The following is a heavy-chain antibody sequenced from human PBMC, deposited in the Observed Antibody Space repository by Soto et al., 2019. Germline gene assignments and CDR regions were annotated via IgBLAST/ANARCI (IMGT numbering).Heavy chain of an antibody. CDR1: GFTFSSYA. CDR3: ARETTVVVPEASYGMDV. CDR2: ISGSGGST. J-gene: IGHJ6*02. V-gene: IGHV3-23*01. D-gene: IGHD2-2*01. Sequence: EVQLLESGGGLVQPGGSLRLSCAASGFTFSSYAMSWVRQAPGKGLEWVSVISGSGGSTDYADSVKGRFTISRDNSKNTLYLQMNSLRAEDTAVYFCARETTVVVPEASYGMDVWGQGTTVTVSS.